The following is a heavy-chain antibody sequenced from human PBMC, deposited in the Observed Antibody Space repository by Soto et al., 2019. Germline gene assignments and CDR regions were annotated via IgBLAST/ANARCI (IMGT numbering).Heavy chain of an antibody. CDR1: GFTFSAYA. CDR2: ISGSDGST. D-gene: IGHD4-17*01. Sequence: EVQLLESGGGLVQPGGSLRLSCAASGFTFSAYAMSWVRQAPGKGLELVSGISGSDGSTHYADSVKGRFTISRSNSRNTMYLQMNNLRFEATAVYYCANLVGERVTTLFDTCGQGTLVTVSS. V-gene: IGHV3-23*01. J-gene: IGHJ4*02. CDR3: ANLVGERVTTLFDT.